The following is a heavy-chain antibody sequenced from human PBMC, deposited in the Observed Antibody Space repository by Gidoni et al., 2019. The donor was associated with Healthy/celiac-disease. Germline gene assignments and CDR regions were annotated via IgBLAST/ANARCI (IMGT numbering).Heavy chain of an antibody. D-gene: IGHD3-22*01. Sequence: EVQLLESGGWLIQPGGSLKLSCAASRFAFSGFPMSWVQPGQGKGLGWVSAIRGIGGSSKSADAVKVRVTISRTNAKNTRSLQMNILRAEYTAVDYCAKDRYYDSSGYYPTTAHWGQGTLVTVSS. V-gene: IGHV3-23*01. CDR2: IRGIGGSS. J-gene: IGHJ4*02. CDR3: AKDRYYDSSGYYPTTAH. CDR1: RFAFSGFP.